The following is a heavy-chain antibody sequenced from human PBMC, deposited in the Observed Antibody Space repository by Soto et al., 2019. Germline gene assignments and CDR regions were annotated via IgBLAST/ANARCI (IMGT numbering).Heavy chain of an antibody. CDR3: ARMIASSLDS. J-gene: IGHJ4*02. D-gene: IGHD2-21*01. CDR1: GYSFSLYG. V-gene: IGHV1-18*04. Sequence: QVQLVQSGAEMKKPGASVKVSCKASGYSFSLYGISWVRQAPGQGLEWMGWISTYNGNTKYAQKFQDRVTFNTDTSAITAYMEVTSLGSDDTAVYYCARMIASSLDSWGPRTLVTVSS. CDR2: ISTYNGNT.